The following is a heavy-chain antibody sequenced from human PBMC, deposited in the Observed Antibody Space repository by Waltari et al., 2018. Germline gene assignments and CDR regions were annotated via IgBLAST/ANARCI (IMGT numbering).Heavy chain of an antibody. D-gene: IGHD2-15*01. CDR1: GFTFSSYA. CDR3: ARDRGYCSGGSCYIPDYGMDV. Sequence: QVQLVESGGGVVQPGRSLRLSCAASGFTFSSYAMHWVRQAPGKGLEWVAVISYDGSNKYYADSVKCRFTISRDNSKNTLYLQMNSLRAEDTAVYYCARDRGYCSGGSCYIPDYGMDVWGQGTTVTVSS. V-gene: IGHV3-30-3*01. J-gene: IGHJ6*02. CDR2: ISYDGSNK.